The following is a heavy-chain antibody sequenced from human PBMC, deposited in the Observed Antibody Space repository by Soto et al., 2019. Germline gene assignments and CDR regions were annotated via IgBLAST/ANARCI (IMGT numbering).Heavy chain of an antibody. V-gene: IGHV4-59*01. D-gene: IGHD3-22*01. Sequence: SETLSLTCTVSAGSITTSYWSWIRHPLGKALEWIGYISYRGSTNYNPSLKSRLTISIDTSKSQISLKLTSMTTADTAVYYCASSGIVGREVNTWFDPWGQGTLVTVSS. CDR2: ISYRGST. CDR1: AGSITTSY. J-gene: IGHJ5*02. CDR3: ASSGIVGREVNTWFDP.